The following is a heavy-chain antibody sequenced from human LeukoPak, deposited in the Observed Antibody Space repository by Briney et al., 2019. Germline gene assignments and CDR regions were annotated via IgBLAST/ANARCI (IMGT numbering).Heavy chain of an antibody. CDR3: ARGPYSYDSSGAFDI. Sequence: PSETLSLTCTVSGYSISTSYYWGWIRQPAGQGLEWIGRISSSGSTNYNPSLKSRVTISVDTSKNQFSLKLSSVTAADTAVYFCARGPYSYDSSGAFDIWGQGTMVTVSS. CDR2: ISSSGST. V-gene: IGHV4-38-2*02. D-gene: IGHD3-22*01. J-gene: IGHJ3*02. CDR1: GYSISTSYY.